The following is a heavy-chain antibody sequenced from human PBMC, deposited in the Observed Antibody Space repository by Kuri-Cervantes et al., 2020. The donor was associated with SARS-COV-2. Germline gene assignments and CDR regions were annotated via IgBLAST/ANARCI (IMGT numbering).Heavy chain of an antibody. CDR1: GGSVSSGSYY. Sequence: SETLSLTCTVSGGSVSSGSYYWSWIRQPPGKGLEWIGYIFYTGSATYNPSLKSRVAISLDRSKNQFSLRLTSVTAADTAIYYCARARVTLVRGVITTPYYFDYWGQGTLVTVSS. CDR2: IFYTGSA. CDR3: ARARVTLVRGVITTPYYFDY. V-gene: IGHV4-61*01. D-gene: IGHD3-10*01. J-gene: IGHJ4*02.